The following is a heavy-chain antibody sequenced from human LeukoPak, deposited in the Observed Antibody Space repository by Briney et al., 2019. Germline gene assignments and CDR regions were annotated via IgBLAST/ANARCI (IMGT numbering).Heavy chain of an antibody. CDR3: AKAGRTTVTNPYFDY. D-gene: IGHD4-17*01. Sequence: GGSLRLSCAASGFTFSSYGMHWVRQAPGKGLEWVAVIWYDGSNKYYAESVKGRFTISRDNSKNTLYLQMNSLRAEDTAVYYCAKAGRTTVTNPYFDYWGQGTLVTVSS. CDR1: GFTFSSYG. CDR2: IWYDGSNK. J-gene: IGHJ4*02. V-gene: IGHV3-33*06.